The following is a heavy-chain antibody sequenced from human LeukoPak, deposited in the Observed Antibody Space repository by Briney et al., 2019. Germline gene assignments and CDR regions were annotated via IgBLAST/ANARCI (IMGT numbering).Heavy chain of an antibody. D-gene: IGHD3-22*01. CDR3: ADYYDSSGYYPPPPEGY. CDR2: ISGSGGST. CDR1: GFTFSSYA. J-gene: IGHJ4*02. Sequence: GGSLRLSCAASGFTFSSYAMSWVRQAPGKGLEWVSAISGSGGSTYYADSVKGRFTISRDNSKNTLYLQMNGLRAEDTAVYYCADYYDSSGYYPPPPEGYWGQGTLVTVSS. V-gene: IGHV3-23*01.